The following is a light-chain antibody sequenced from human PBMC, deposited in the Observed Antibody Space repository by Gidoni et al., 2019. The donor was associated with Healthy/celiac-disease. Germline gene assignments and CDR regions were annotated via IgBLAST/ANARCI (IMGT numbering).Light chain of an antibody. Sequence: DIKMPQSPSSLSASVGDRVTITCRSSQSMSSYLNWYQQTPVKAPQLLFYAESRLQSGVPAMLSGSGSGIYFILTISILQPEDFATYYCQHSYSTPLPFXGXTKVEIK. CDR1: QSMSSY. V-gene: IGKV1-39*01. CDR2: AES. J-gene: IGKJ4*01. CDR3: QHSYSTPLP.